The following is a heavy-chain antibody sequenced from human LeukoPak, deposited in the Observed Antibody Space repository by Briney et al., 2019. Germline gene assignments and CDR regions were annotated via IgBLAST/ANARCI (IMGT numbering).Heavy chain of an antibody. CDR1: GFTFSSYS. V-gene: IGHV3-21*04. CDR2: ISSSSYI. D-gene: IGHD6-13*01. Sequence: GGSLRLSCAASGFTFSSYSMNWVRQAPGKGLEWVSSISSSSYIYYADSVKGRFTISRDNAKNSLYLQMNSLRAEDTAVYYCAKDYGIAAAGPFDYWGQGTLVTVSS. J-gene: IGHJ4*02. CDR3: AKDYGIAAAGPFDY.